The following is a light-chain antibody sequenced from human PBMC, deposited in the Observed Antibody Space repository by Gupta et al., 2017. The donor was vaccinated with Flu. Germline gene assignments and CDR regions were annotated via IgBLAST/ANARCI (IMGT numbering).Light chain of an antibody. V-gene: IGKV3-11*01. J-gene: IGKJ5*01. CDR1: QSVSSY. Sequence: EIVLTQSQATLSLSPGERATLSGRASQSVSSYLAWYQQKPGQAPRLLIYDASNRATGIPAKFSGSGSGTDFTLTISSLEPEDFAVYYCQQRSNWPPLITFGQGTRLEIK. CDR3: QQRSNWPPLIT. CDR2: DAS.